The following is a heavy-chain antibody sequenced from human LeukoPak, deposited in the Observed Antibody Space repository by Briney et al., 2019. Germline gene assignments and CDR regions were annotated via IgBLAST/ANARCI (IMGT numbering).Heavy chain of an antibody. Sequence: AGGSLRLSCAASGFTFSSYSMNWVRQAPGKGLEWVSSISSSSSYIYYADSVKGRFTISRDNAKNTLYLQMNSLRAEDTAVYYCARVGSQGSGSYYRSDFDYWGQGTLVTVSS. V-gene: IGHV3-21*01. J-gene: IGHJ4*02. CDR3: ARVGSQGSGSYYRSDFDY. D-gene: IGHD1-26*01. CDR2: ISSSSSYI. CDR1: GFTFSSYS.